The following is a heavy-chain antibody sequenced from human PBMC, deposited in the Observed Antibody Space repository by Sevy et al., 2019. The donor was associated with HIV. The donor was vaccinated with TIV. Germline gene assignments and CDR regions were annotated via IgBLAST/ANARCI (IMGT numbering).Heavy chain of an antibody. CDR1: GYTLTELS. CDR3: ATGSGFDSVAGRLPFDY. D-gene: IGHD6-19*01. CDR2: FDPEDGET. V-gene: IGHV1-24*01. Sequence: ASVKVSCKVSGYTLTELSMHWVRQAPGKGLEWMGGFDPEDGETIYAQKFQGRVTMTEDTSTDTAYTELSSLRSEDTAVYYCATGSGFDSVAGRLPFDYWGQGTLVTVSS. J-gene: IGHJ4*02.